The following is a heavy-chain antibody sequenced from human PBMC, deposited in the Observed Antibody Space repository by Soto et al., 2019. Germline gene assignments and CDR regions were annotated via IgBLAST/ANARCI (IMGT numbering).Heavy chain of an antibody. V-gene: IGHV4-59*01. J-gene: IGHJ4*02. Sequence: TSETLSLTCTVSGGSISSYYWSWIRQPPGKGLEWIGYIYYSGSTNYNPSLKSRVTISVDTSKNQFSLKLSSVTAADTAVYYCARVDYTTVVTHRGQGTLVTVSS. CDR2: IYYSGST. CDR1: GGSISSYY. D-gene: IGHD4-17*01. CDR3: ARVDYTTVVTH.